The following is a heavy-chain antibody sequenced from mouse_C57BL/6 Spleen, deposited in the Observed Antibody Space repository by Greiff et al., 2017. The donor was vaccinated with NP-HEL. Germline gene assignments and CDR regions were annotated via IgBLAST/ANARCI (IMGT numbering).Heavy chain of an antibody. CDR1: GYTFTSYW. CDR3: ARGGDYYYGSSYSYYFDY. D-gene: IGHD1-1*01. J-gene: IGHJ2*01. CDR2: IYPGSGST. V-gene: IGHV1-55*01. Sequence: QVQLQQSGAELVKPGASVKMSCKASGYTFTSYWITWVKQRPGQGLEWIGDIYPGSGSTNYNEKFKSKATLTVDTSSSTAYMQLSSLTSEDSAVYYCARGGDYYYGSSYSYYFDYWGQGTTLTVSS.